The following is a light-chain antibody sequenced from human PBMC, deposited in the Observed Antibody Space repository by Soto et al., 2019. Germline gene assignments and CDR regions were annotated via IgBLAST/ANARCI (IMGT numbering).Light chain of an antibody. J-gene: IGLJ2*01. CDR3: SSYTSSSTSVV. CDR2: EVS. V-gene: IGLV2-14*01. CDR1: SSDVGGYNY. Sequence: SVLTQPASVSGSPGQSITISCTGTSSDVGGYNYVSWYQQHPGKAPKLMIYEVSYRPSGVSNRFSGSKSGNTASLTISGLQAEDEADYYCSSYTSSSTSVVFGGGTKLTVL.